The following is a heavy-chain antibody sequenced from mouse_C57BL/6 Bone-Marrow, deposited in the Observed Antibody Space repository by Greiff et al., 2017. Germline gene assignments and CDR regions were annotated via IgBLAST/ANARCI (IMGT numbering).Heavy chain of an antibody. J-gene: IGHJ4*01. CDR3: ARHTSRRFYAMGH. D-gene: IGHD1-1*01. CDR1: GFSLTSYG. V-gene: IGHV2-6-1*01. Sequence: VKLVESGPGLVAPSQCLSITCTVSGFSLTSYGVHWVRQPPGKGLEWLGVIWRDGSTTHYSALNSRLGNSTDNSKSHVFLKMNSLQTDDTAMYYCARHTSRRFYAMGHWGQGTSVTVSS. CDR2: IWRDGST.